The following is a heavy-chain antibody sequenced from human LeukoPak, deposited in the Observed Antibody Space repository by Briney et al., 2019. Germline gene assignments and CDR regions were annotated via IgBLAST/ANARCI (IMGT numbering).Heavy chain of an antibody. D-gene: IGHD1-26*01. CDR1: GFTFSSYA. CDR3: ANYIVGATSYFDY. Sequence: GGSLRLSCAASGFTFSSYAMSWVRQAPGKGLEWVSAISGSGGSTYYADSVKGRFTISRDNSKNTLYLQMNSLRAEDTAVYYCANYIVGATSYFDYWGQGTLVTVSS. CDR2: ISGSGGST. V-gene: IGHV3-23*01. J-gene: IGHJ4*02.